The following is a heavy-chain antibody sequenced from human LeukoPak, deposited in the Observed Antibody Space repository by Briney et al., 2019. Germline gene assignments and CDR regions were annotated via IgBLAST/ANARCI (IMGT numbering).Heavy chain of an antibody. D-gene: IGHD4-11*01. J-gene: IGHJ4*02. CDR3: ARGRSDYSNGRVFDY. CDR2: IYYTGST. CDR1: GVSISSYY. Sequence: SETLSLTCTVSGVSISSYYWSWIRQPPGKGLEWIGYIYYTGSTNYNPSLRSRVTISVGTSKNQFSLKLSSVTAADTAVYYCARGRSDYSNGRVFDYWGQGTLVTVSS. V-gene: IGHV4-59*12.